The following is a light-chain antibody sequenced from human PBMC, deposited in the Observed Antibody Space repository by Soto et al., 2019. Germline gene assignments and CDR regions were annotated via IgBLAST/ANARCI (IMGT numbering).Light chain of an antibody. V-gene: IGLV2-8*01. CDR1: SSGVGGYNY. CDR2: EVS. Sequence: QSALTQPPSASGSPGQAVTIPCTGTSSGVGGYNYVSWYQQHPGKAPKLMIYEVSKRPSGVPDRFSGSNSGNTASLTVSGLQAEDEADYYCSSYAGSNNVVFGGGTKLTVL. CDR3: SSYAGSNNVV. J-gene: IGLJ2*01.